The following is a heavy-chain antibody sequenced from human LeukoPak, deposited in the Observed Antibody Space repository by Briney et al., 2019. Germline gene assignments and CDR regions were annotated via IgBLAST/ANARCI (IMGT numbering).Heavy chain of an antibody. CDR3: ERDRSVIIMVRGVILDY. CDR1: GFTFSSYA. Sequence: GGSLRLSCAASGFTFSSYAMHWVRQAPGKGLEWVAVISYDGSNKYYADSVKGRFTVSRDNSKNTLYLQMNSLSAEDTAVYYCERDRSVIIMVRGVILDYWGQGTLVTVSS. V-gene: IGHV3-30*04. CDR2: ISYDGSNK. J-gene: IGHJ4*02. D-gene: IGHD3-10*01.